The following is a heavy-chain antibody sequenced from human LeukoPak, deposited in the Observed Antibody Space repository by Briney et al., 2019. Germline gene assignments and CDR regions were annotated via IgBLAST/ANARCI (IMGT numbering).Heavy chain of an antibody. CDR3: ARVWDPYYYDSSGYSPDY. CDR1: GYTFTSYG. D-gene: IGHD3-22*01. CDR2: ISAYNGNT. Sequence: ASVKVSCKASGYTFTSYGISWVRQAPGQGLEWMGWISAYNGNTNYAQKLQDRVTMTTDTSTSTAYMELRSLGSDDTAVYYCARVWDPYYYDSSGYSPDYWGQGTLVTVSS. V-gene: IGHV1-18*01. J-gene: IGHJ4*02.